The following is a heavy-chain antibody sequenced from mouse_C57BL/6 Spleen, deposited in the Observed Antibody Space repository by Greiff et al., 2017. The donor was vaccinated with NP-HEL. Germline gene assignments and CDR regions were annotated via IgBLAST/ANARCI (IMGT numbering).Heavy chain of an antibody. CDR3: ARGDGYAFAY. CDR1: GYTFTSYW. V-gene: IGHV1-50*01. CDR2: IDPSDSYT. D-gene: IGHD2-2*01. J-gene: IGHJ3*01. Sequence: QVQLKQPGAELVKPGASVKLSCKASGYTFTSYWMQWVKQRPGQGLEWIGEIDPSDSYTNYNQKFKGKATLTVDTSSSTAYMQLSSLTSEDSAVYYCARGDGYAFAYWGQGTLVTVSA.